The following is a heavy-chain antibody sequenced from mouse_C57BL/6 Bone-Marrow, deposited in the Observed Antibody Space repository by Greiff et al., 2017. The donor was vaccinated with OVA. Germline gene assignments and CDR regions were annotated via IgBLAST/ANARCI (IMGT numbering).Heavy chain of an antibody. J-gene: IGHJ4*01. V-gene: IGHV10-1*01. CDR2: IRSKSNNYAT. D-gene: IGHD3-2*02. Sequence: VHLKASGGGLVQPKGSLTLSCAASGFRFNTYAMNWVRQAPGKGLEWVARIRSKSNNYATYFAVSVKDRFTISRDDSESMLYLKMNNLKTEDTAMYYCVRHGTDQALYYAMDDWGKGTSVTVAS. CDR1: GFRFNTYA. CDR3: VRHGTDQALYYAMDD.